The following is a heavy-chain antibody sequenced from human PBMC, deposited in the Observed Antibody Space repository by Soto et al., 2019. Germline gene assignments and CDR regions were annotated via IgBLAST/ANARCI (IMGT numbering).Heavy chain of an antibody. D-gene: IGHD1-26*01. Sequence: GGSLRLSCAASGFTFSDHYMDWVRQAPGKGLEWVGRIRNKANDYTTEYAASAKGRFTITRDDSKNSLFLQMNSLKTEDTAVYYCARDWYSGTYYFDYWGQGTQVTVSS. CDR1: GFTFSDHY. V-gene: IGHV3-72*01. J-gene: IGHJ4*02. CDR3: ARDWYSGTYYFDY. CDR2: IRNKANDYTT.